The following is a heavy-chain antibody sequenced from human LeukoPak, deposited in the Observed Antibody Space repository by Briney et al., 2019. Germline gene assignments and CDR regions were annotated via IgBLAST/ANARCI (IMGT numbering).Heavy chain of an antibody. CDR2: ISYDGSNK. Sequence: PGRSLRLSCAASGFTFSSYAMHRVRQAPGKGLEWVAVISYDGSNKYYADSVKGRFTISRDNSKNTLYLQMNSLRAEDTAVYYCARDLSLWFGELIDYWGQGTLVTVSS. CDR3: ARDLSLWFGELIDY. D-gene: IGHD3-10*01. J-gene: IGHJ4*02. V-gene: IGHV3-30-3*01. CDR1: GFTFSSYA.